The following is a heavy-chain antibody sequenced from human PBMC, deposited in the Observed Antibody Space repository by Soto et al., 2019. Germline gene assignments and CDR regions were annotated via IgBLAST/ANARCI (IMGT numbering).Heavy chain of an antibody. CDR1: GFTFSSYW. Sequence: EVQLVESGGGLVQPGGSLRLSCGGSGFTFSSYWMSWVRQAPGKGLEWVAIIKEDGSEKDYVDSGKGRFTISRDNAKNSLYLQMNSLRAEDTAVYYCARDQPGPTSYWGQGTLVTVSS. CDR2: IKEDGSEK. CDR3: ARDQPGPTSY. J-gene: IGHJ4*02. V-gene: IGHV3-7*01.